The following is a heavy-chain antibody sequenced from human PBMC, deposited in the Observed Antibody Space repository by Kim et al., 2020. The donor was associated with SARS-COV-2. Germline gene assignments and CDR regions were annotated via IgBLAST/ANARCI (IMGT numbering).Heavy chain of an antibody. V-gene: IGHV4-34*01. J-gene: IGHJ5*02. D-gene: IGHD6-13*01. CDR2: INHSGST. Sequence: SETLSLTCAVYVGSFSGYYWSWIRQLPGKGLEWIGEINHSGSTNYNPSLKSRVTISVDTSKNQFSLKLSSVTAADTAVYYCARGPGYSSSWYGARNWFDPGGQGALVTVAS. CDR3: ARGPGYSSSWYGARNWFDP. CDR1: VGSFSGYY.